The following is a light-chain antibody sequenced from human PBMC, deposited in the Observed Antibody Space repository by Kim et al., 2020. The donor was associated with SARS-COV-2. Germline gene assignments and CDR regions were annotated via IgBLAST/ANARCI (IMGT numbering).Light chain of an antibody. CDR3: QQYGASPEKEWT. V-gene: IGKV3-20*01. Sequence: EIVLTQTPGTLSLSPGKRATLSCRASQSVSSNFLAWYQHKPGQAPRLLFYGASIRAAGIPDRFSGSGSGTDFTLTINRLQPEDFAVYYCQQYGASPEKEWTFGQGTKVDIK. CDR2: GAS. CDR1: QSVSSNF. J-gene: IGKJ1*01.